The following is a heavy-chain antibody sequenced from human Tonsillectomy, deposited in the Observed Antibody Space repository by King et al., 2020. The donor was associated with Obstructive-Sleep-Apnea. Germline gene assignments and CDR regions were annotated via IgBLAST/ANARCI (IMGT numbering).Heavy chain of an antibody. D-gene: IGHD2-15*01. CDR2: TYDSGPT. V-gene: IGHV4-31*03. J-gene: IGHJ5*02. CDR1: GGSISSGGYY. Sequence: VQLQESGPGLVKPSQTLSLTCTVSGGSISSGGYYWTWIRQHPGKGLEWIGFTYDSGPTYYNPSLKGRVTISVDTPKNQLSLNLNSVTAADTAVYYCARTYFCSASAGGCYSSEPWFDPWGQGTLVTVSS. CDR3: ARTYFCSASAGGCYSSEPWFDP.